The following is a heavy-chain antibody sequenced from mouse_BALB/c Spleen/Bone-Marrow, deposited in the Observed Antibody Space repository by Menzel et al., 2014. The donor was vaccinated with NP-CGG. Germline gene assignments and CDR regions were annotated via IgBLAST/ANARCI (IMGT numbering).Heavy chain of an antibody. CDR1: GFTFSSYT. CDR2: TSSGGSYT. Sequence: EVQLQQSGGGLVKPGGSLKLSCAASGFTFSSYTMSWVRQTPEKRLEWVATTSSGGSYTYYPDSVKGRFTISRDNAKNTLYLQMSSLKSEDTAMYYCTRDDYVGAWFAYWGQGTLVTVSA. J-gene: IGHJ3*01. D-gene: IGHD2-4*01. V-gene: IGHV5-6-4*01. CDR3: TRDDYVGAWFAY.